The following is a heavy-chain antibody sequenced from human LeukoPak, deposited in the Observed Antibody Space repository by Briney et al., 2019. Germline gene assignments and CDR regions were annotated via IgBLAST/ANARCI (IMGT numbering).Heavy chain of an antibody. CDR2: INPKSGGT. CDR3: ASYGGYSGYDWFNYFDY. CDR1: GYTFTSYY. J-gene: IGHJ4*02. D-gene: IGHD5-12*01. V-gene: IGHV1-2*02. Sequence: ASLKVSCKASGYTFTSYYMHWVRQAPGQGLEWMGWINPKSGGTNYAQKFQGRVTMTRDTSISTAYMELSGLRSDDTAVYYCASYGGYSGYDWFNYFDYWGQGTLVTVSS.